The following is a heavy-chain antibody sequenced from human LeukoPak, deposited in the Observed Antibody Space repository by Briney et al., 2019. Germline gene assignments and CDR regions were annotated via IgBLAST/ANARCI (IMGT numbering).Heavy chain of an antibody. CDR2: INYSGST. CDR3: ARAKLPAKNWFDP. Sequence: SETLSLTCTVSGGSISSSRYFWGWIRQPPGQGLEWIGSINYSGSTYYNPSLKSRVTISVDTSKNRFSLKLSSVTAADTAVFYCARAKLPAKNWFDPWGQGTLVTVSS. D-gene: IGHD5-24*01. CDR1: GGSISSSRYF. J-gene: IGHJ5*02. V-gene: IGHV4-39*01.